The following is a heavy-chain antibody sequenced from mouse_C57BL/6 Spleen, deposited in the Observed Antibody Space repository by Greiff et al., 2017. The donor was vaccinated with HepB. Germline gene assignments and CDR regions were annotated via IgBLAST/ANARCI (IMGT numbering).Heavy chain of an antibody. D-gene: IGHD1-2*01. Sequence: QVQLQQPGAELVKPGASVKLSCKASGYTFTSYWMQWVKQRPGQGLEWIGEIDPSDSYTNYNQKFKGKATLTVDTSSSTAYMQLSSLTSEDSAVYYCARSGATALDYWGQGTTLTVSS. V-gene: IGHV1-50*01. CDR1: GYTFTSYW. CDR2: IDPSDSYT. J-gene: IGHJ2*01. CDR3: ARSGATALDY.